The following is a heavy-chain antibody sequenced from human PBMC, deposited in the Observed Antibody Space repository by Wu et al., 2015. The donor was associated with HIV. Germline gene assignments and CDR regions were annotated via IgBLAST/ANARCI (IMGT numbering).Heavy chain of an antibody. J-gene: IGHJ4*02. V-gene: IGHV1-69*15. Sequence: QLVQSGAEVKKPGSSVKVSCKASGGTFSSYSISWVRQAPGQGLEWMGRIIPIFGTTNYAQRFQGRVTLTADESTSTAHMELSSLRSEDTAIYFCARTDGLVDGGNSGFDYWGQGTLVTVSS. CDR2: IIPIFGTT. CDR3: ARTDGLVDGGNSGFDY. D-gene: IGHD4-23*01. CDR1: GGTFSSYS.